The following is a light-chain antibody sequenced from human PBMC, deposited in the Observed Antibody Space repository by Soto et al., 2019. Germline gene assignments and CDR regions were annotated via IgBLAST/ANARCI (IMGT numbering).Light chain of an antibody. CDR2: EVT. CDR3: TSYTTSSTYV. V-gene: IGLV2-14*01. J-gene: IGLJ1*01. CDR1: SSNIGGNS. Sequence: QSVLKQPPSVSAAPGQKVTISCSGSSSNIGGNSVSWYQQLPGTAPKLMIYEVTNRPSGVSSRFSGSKSGNTASLTISGLQAEDEADYYCTSYTTSSTYVFGTGTKVTVL.